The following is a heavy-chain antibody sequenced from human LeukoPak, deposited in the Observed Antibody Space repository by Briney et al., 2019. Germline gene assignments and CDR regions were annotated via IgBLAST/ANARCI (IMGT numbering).Heavy chain of an antibody. D-gene: IGHD6-13*01. V-gene: IGHV3-74*01. Sequence: GGSLRLSCAVSGFTFSRYWMHWVRQAPGKGLVWVSRINSDGSSTIYADSVKGRFTISRDNAKNTLYLQMNSLRAEDTAVYYCVRVTRSSSSWYREPKYYFDYWGQGTLVPVSS. CDR1: GFTFSRYW. CDR2: INSDGSST. CDR3: VRVTRSSSSWYREPKYYFDY. J-gene: IGHJ4*02.